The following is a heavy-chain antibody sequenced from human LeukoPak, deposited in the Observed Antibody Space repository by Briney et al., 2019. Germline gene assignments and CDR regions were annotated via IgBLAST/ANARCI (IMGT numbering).Heavy chain of an antibody. V-gene: IGHV4-34*01. D-gene: IGHD3-10*01. J-gene: IGHJ4*02. CDR3: ARGSRQRYYYGSGSYYFDY. CDR2: INHSGST. CDR1: GGSFSGYY. Sequence: SETLSLTCAVYGGSFSGYYWSWIRQPPGKGLEWIGEINHSGSTNYNPSLKSRVTISVDTSKNQFSLKLSSVTAADTAVYYCARGSRQRYYYGSGSYYFDYWGQGTLVTVSS.